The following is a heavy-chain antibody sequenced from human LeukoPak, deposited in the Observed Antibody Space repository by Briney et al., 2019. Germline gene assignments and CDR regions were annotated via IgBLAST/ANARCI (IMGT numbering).Heavy chain of an antibody. CDR3: ARGLNTVTRLPMDV. CDR1: GYTFTSYA. J-gene: IGHJ6*04. V-gene: IGHV1-69*13. Sequence: GASVKVSCKASGYTFTSYAISWVRQAPGQGLEWMGGIIPIFGTANYAQKFQGRVTITADESTSTAYMELSSLRSEDTAVYYCARGLNTVTRLPMDVWGKGTTVTVSS. D-gene: IGHD4-11*01. CDR2: IIPIFGTA.